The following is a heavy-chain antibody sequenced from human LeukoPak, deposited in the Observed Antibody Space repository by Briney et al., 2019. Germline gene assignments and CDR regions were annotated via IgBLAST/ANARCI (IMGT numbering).Heavy chain of an antibody. CDR2: IYYSGST. CDR3: ARDRYSGYDYYYYYMDV. D-gene: IGHD5-12*01. J-gene: IGHJ6*03. Sequence: PSETLSLTGTVSGGSISSYYWSWIRQPPGKGLEWIGYIYYSGSTNYNPSLKSRVTISVDTSKNQFSLKLSSVTAADTAVYYCARDRYSGYDYYYYYMDVWGKGTTVTVSS. CDR1: GGSISSYY. V-gene: IGHV4-59*01.